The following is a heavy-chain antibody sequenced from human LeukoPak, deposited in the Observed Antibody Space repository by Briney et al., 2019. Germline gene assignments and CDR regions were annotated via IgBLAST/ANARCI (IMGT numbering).Heavy chain of an antibody. J-gene: IGHJ4*02. CDR1: GGSISSYY. CDR2: IYYSGST. V-gene: IGHV4-59*08. Sequence: SETLSLTCTVSGGSISSYYWSWIRQPPGKGLEWIGYIYYSGSTNYNPSLKSRVTISVDTSKNQFSLKLSSVTAADTAVYYCARVRYDSSGYYYVYFDYWGQGTPVTVSS. CDR3: ARVRYDSSGYYYVYFDY. D-gene: IGHD3-22*01.